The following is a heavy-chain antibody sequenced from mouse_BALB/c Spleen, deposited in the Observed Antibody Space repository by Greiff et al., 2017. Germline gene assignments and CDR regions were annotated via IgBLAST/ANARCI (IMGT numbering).Heavy chain of an antibody. V-gene: IGHV14-3*02. CDR2: IDPANGNT. J-gene: IGHJ4*01. CDR3: AGRDY. CDR1: GFNIKDTY. Sequence: VHVKQSGAELVKPGASVKLSCTASGFNIKDTYMHWVKQRPEQGLEWIGRIDPANGNTKYDPKFQGKATITADTSSNTAYLQLSSLTSEDTAVYYCAGRDYWGQGTSVTVSS.